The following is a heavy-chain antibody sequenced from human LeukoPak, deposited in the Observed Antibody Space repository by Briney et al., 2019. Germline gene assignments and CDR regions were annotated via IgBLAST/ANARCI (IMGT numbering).Heavy chain of an antibody. CDR3: ARRSRMTTIDAFDI. CDR2: IYYSGST. Sequence: SETLSLTCTVSGGSISSYYWSWIRQPPGKGLEWIGYIYYSGSTNYNPSLKSRVTISVDTSKNQFFLRLSSVTAADTAVYYCARRSRMTTIDAFDIWGQGTMVTVSS. D-gene: IGHD5-24*01. J-gene: IGHJ3*02. CDR1: GGSISSYY. V-gene: IGHV4-59*08.